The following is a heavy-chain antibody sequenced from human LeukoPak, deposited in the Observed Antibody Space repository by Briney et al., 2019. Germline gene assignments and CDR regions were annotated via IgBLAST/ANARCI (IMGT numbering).Heavy chain of an antibody. J-gene: IGHJ4*02. CDR3: ARYWGPYDNSGAYFDY. CDR2: IYYSGST. V-gene: IGHV4-30-4*01. D-gene: IGHD3-22*01. CDR1: GGSISSGDYY. Sequence: SETLSLTCTVSGGSISSGDYYWSWIRQPPGKGLEWIGYIYYSGSTYYNPSLKSRVTISVDTSKNQFSLKLSSVTAADTAMYYCARYWGPYDNSGAYFDYWSQGTLVTVSS.